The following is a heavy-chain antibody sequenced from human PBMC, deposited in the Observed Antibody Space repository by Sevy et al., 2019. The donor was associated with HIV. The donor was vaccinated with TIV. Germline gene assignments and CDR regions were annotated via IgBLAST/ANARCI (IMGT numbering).Heavy chain of an antibody. CDR3: ASGVVPAAIGWYYFDY. Sequence: GGSLRLSCAASGFTFSSYSMNWVRQAPGKGLEWVSYISSSSSTIYYADSVKGRFTISRDNAKNSLYLQMNSLRAEDTAVYYCASGVVPAAIGWYYFDYWGQGTLDTVSS. CDR1: GFTFSSYS. CDR2: ISSSSSTI. V-gene: IGHV3-48*01. J-gene: IGHJ4*02. D-gene: IGHD2-2*01.